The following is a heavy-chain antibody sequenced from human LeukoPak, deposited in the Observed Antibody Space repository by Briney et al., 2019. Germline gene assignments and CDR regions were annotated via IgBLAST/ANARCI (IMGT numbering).Heavy chain of an antibody. CDR3: ARDARYGRSGY. Sequence: PGGSLRLSCAASGFTFSSYAMSWVRQAPGKGLEWVSAISGGGIGIYYADSLKGRFTISRDNSKNTLYLQMNSLRAEDTAVYYCARDARYGRSGYWGQGTLVTVSS. V-gene: IGHV3-23*01. D-gene: IGHD3-16*02. CDR1: GFTFSSYA. J-gene: IGHJ4*02. CDR2: ISGGGIGI.